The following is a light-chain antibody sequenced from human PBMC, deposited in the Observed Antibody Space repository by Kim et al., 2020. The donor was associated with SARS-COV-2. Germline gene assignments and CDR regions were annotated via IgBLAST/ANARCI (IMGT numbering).Light chain of an antibody. Sequence: EIVMTQSPATLSVSPWERATLSCRASQSVSSNLAWYQQKPGQAPRLLIYGASTRATDIPARFSGSGSGTEFTLIINSLQSEDSAVYYCQQYNNWPPYTFGQGTKLEI. CDR1: QSVSSN. CDR2: GAS. CDR3: QQYNNWPPYT. V-gene: IGKV3-15*01. J-gene: IGKJ2*01.